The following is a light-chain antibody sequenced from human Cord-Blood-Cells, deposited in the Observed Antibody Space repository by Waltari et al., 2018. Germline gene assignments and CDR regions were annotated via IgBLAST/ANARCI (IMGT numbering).Light chain of an antibody. Sequence: SYELTQPPSVSVSPGQTASITCSGDKLGDKYACWYQQKPGQSPVLVIDQDSKRPSGIPGRFSCSNSGNTATLTISGTQAMDEADYYCQAWDSSNVVFGGGTKLTVL. CDR2: QDS. V-gene: IGLV3-1*01. CDR3: QAWDSSNVV. CDR1: KLGDKY. J-gene: IGLJ2*01.